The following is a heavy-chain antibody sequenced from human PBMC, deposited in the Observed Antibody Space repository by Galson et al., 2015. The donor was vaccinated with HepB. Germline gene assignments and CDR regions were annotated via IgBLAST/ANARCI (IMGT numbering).Heavy chain of an antibody. CDR2: ISYDGSNK. D-gene: IGHD6-13*01. V-gene: IGHV3-30*04. CDR1: GFTFSSYA. Sequence: SLRLSCAASGFTFSSYAMHWVRQAPGKGLEWVAVISYDGSNKYYADSVKGRFTISRDNSKNTLYLQMNSLRAEDTAVYYCARDRWRQQLVLLGYWGQGTLVTVSS. CDR3: ARDRWRQQLVLLGY. J-gene: IGHJ4*02.